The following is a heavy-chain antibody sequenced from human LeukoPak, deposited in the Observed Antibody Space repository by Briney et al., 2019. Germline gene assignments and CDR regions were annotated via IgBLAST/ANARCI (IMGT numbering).Heavy chain of an antibody. V-gene: IGHV5-51*01. CDR3: ARSGYNNLIYFDY. J-gene: IGHJ4*02. CDR2: IYPGDSDT. CDR1: GYSFSNEW. Sequence: GESLKISCKASGYSFSNEWIGWVRQVPGKGLEWMGIIYPGDSDTRYSPSLQGQVTISADKSINTAFLQWSSLGASDTAMYYCARSGYNNLIYFDYWGQGTLVTVSS. D-gene: IGHD3-3*01.